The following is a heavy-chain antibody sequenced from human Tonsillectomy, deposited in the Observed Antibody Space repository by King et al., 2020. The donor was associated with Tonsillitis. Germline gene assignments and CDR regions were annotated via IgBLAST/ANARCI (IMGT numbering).Heavy chain of an antibody. V-gene: IGHV5-51*01. CDR3: AGGSLILSNWFDP. Sequence: VQLVESGAEVKKPGVSLKISCKGSGNSFTSYWIGWVRQMPGKGLEWMGIIYPGDSDTRYSPSFQGQVTISADKSISTAYLQWSSLKASDTAMYYCAGGSLILSNWFDPWGQGTLVTVSS. CDR1: GNSFTSYW. CDR2: IYPGDSDT. D-gene: IGHD3-9*01. J-gene: IGHJ5*02.